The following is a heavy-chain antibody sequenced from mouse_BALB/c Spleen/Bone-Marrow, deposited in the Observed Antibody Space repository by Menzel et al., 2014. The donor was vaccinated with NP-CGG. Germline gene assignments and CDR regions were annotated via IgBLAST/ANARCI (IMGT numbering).Heavy chain of an antibody. Sequence: VQLKESGGDLVKPGGSLKLSCAASGFTFSNYGMSWVRQIPDKRLEWVATISSGGTYTFYPDSVKGRFTISRDNTKNTLTLQMTSLKSEDTAMYYCARRRDYDYFDYWGQGTTLTGSS. CDR3: ARRRDYDYFDY. J-gene: IGHJ2*01. V-gene: IGHV5-6*01. CDR1: GFTFSNYG. D-gene: IGHD2-4*01. CDR2: ISSGGTYT.